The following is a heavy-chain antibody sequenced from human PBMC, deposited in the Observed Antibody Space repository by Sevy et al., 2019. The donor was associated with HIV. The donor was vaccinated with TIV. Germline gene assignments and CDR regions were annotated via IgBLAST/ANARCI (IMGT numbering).Heavy chain of an antibody. CDR3: AKGMGYSNGWYSWFDS. J-gene: IGHJ5*01. CDR1: GFTFDDYA. V-gene: IGHV3-9*01. CDR2: SSWNSGSM. D-gene: IGHD6-19*01. Sequence: GGSLRLSCVASGFTFDDYAMHWVRQAPGKGPEWVSGSSWNSGSMGYAESVKGRFTISRDNAKNSLYLQMNSLRVEDTALYYCAKGMGYSNGWYSWFDSWGQGTLVTVSS.